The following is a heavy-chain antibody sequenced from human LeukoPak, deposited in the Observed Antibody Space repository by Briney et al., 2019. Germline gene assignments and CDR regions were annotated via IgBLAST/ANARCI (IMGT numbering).Heavy chain of an antibody. CDR2: IYYSGST. J-gene: IGHJ3*02. Sequence: SETLSLTCGVSGGAITNYYWSWIRQPPGKGLEWIGYIYYSGSTNYNPSLKSRVTISVDTSKNQFSLKLSSVTAADTAVYHCVRHPARGAGGYAFDIWGQGTMVTVSS. V-gene: IGHV4-59*08. D-gene: IGHD2-15*01. CDR3: VRHPARGAGGYAFDI. CDR1: GGAITNYY.